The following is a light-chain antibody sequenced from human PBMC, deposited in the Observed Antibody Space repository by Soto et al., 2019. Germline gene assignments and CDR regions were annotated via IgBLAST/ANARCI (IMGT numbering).Light chain of an antibody. J-gene: IGKJ1*01. V-gene: IGKV3-20*01. CDR3: QQYADSRT. CDR2: GAS. Sequence: EIVLTQSPGTLSLSPGETATLSCRASQSVSSTYLAWYQQKPAQAPRLLIYGASSRATGIPDRFSGSGSGADFTLTISRLEPEDFAVYYCQQYADSRTFGQGTKVDIK. CDR1: QSVSSTY.